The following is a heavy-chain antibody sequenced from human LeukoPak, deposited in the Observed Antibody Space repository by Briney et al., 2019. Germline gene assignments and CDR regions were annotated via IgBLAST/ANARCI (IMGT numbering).Heavy chain of an antibody. V-gene: IGHV3-23*01. D-gene: IGHD3-16*01. Sequence: GGSLRLSCAASGFTFSSYVMTRVRQAPGMGLEWVADISGGGTSTYYADSVKGRFTISRDNSKNTLYLQMNSLRAEDTAVYYCAKGGEMWGGYYYMDVWGKGTAVTVSS. J-gene: IGHJ6*03. CDR3: AKGGEMWGGYYYMDV. CDR2: ISGGGTST. CDR1: GFTFSSYV.